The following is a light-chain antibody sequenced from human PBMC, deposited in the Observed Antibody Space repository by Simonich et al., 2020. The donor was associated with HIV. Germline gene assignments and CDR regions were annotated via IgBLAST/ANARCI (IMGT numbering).Light chain of an antibody. Sequence: DIVLTQSPATLSVSPGERATLACRASQSVSSNVAWYQQRPGQAPRLLIYGASTRATGIPARFSGRGAGKEFTLTINSMQSEDFAVYYCQQYNDWPPWTFGQGTKVEIK. V-gene: IGKV3-15*01. CDR1: QSVSSN. J-gene: IGKJ1*01. CDR2: GAS. CDR3: QQYNDWPPWT.